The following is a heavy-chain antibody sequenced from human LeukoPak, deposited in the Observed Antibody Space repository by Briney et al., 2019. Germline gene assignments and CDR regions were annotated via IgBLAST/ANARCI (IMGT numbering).Heavy chain of an antibody. D-gene: IGHD3-16*02. V-gene: IGHV4-59*08. CDR3: ARLDYDYVWGSYRYHYFDY. CDR1: GGSISSYY. CDR2: IYYSGST. Sequence: SETLSLTCTVSGGSISSYYWSWIRQPPGKGLEWIGYIYYSGSTNYNPSLKSRVTMSVDTSKNQFSLKLSSVTAADTAVYYCARLDYDYVWGSYRYHYFDYWGQGTLVTVSS. J-gene: IGHJ4*02.